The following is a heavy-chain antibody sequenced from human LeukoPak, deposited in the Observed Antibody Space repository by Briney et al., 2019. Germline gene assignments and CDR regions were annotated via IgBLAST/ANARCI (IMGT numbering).Heavy chain of an antibody. CDR2: ISGSGGST. V-gene: IGHV3-23*01. D-gene: IGHD3-10*01. J-gene: IGHJ6*02. CDR1: GFTFSSYA. CDR3: AKVHGRGDGSGSYFHYYYYYGMDV. Sequence: GGSLRLSCAASGFTFSSYAMSWVRQAPGKGLEWVSAISGSGGSTYYADSVKGRFTISRDNSKNTLYLQMNSLRAEDTAVYYCAKVHGRGDGSGSYFHYYYYYGMDVWGQGTTVTVSS.